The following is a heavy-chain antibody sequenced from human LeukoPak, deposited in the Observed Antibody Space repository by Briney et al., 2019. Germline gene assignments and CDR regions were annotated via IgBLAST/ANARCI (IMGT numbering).Heavy chain of an antibody. Sequence: PGGSLRLSCATSGFIFSNYAVNWVRQAPGKGLEWVSIISGSGDTTYYADSVKGRFTISRDNSKNTLYLQMNSLRAEDTAVYYCARDFGQWELNGGYYFDYWGQGTLVTVSS. V-gene: IGHV3-23*01. CDR2: ISGSGDTT. D-gene: IGHD1-26*01. J-gene: IGHJ4*02. CDR3: ARDFGQWELNGGYYFDY. CDR1: GFIFSNYA.